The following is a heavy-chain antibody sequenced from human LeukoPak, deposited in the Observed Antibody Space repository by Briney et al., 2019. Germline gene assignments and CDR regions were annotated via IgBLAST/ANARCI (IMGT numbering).Heavy chain of an antibody. J-gene: IGHJ6*02. D-gene: IGHD2-15*01. CDR2: IWYDGSNQ. CDR1: GFTFRNHG. Sequence: PGRSLRLSCAASGFTFRNHGMHWVRQAPGKGLEWVAVIWYDGSNQYYADTVKGRFTISRDNSKNTLYLQMTSLRAEDTAVYYCARDIASVRMDVWRQGTTVTVSS. CDR3: ARDIASVRMDV. V-gene: IGHV3-33*01.